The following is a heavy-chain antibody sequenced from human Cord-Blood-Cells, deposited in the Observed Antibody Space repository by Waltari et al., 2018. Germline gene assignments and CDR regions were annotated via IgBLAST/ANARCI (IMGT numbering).Heavy chain of an antibody. Sequence: QVQLVQSGAEVKKPGSSVKVSCKASGGTFSSYAISWVRQAPGQGLEWMGGNIPIFGTANYAQKFQSRVTITADESTSTAYMELSSLRSEDTAVYYGARAIAARTYFDYWGQGTLVTVSS. V-gene: IGHV1-69*01. J-gene: IGHJ4*02. CDR2: NIPIFGTA. CDR3: ARAIAARTYFDY. CDR1: GGTFSSYA. D-gene: IGHD6-6*01.